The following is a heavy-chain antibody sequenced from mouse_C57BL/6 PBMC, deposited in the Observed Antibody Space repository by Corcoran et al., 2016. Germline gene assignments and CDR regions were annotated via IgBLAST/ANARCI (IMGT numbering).Heavy chain of an antibody. CDR3: ARSYYYGSSFYAMDY. CDR2: IYWDDDK. J-gene: IGHJ4*01. V-gene: IGHV8-12*01. D-gene: IGHD1-1*01. Sequence: QVTLKESGPGILQSSQTLSLTCSFSGFSLSTSGMGVSWIRQPSGKGLEWLAHIYWDDDKRYNPSLKSRLTISKDTSRNQVFLTITSVDTADTATYYCARSYYYGSSFYAMDYWGQGTSVTVSS. CDR1: GFSLSTSGMG.